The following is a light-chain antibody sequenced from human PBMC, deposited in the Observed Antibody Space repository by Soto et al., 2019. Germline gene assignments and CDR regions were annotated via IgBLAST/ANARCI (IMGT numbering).Light chain of an antibody. CDR2: AAS. Sequence: DIQMTQSPSSGSAAVGERVTITCRASPVMSSWLAWYQQKPGKAPKLLIFAASTLQSGVPSRFSGSGSRTDFTLTITSLQPEDIGTYYCQQTDTLPSTFGQGTRLEN. CDR1: PVMSSW. CDR3: QQTDTLPST. J-gene: IGKJ5*01. V-gene: IGKV1D-12*01.